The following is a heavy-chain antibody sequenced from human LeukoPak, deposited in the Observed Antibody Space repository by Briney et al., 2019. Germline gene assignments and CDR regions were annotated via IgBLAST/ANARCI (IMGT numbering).Heavy chain of an antibody. CDR3: ARDQERPIFGVVIALDY. J-gene: IGHJ4*02. Sequence: ASVKVSCKASGGTFSSYAISWVRQAPGQGLEWMGRIIPILGIANYARKFQGRVTITADKSTSTAYMELSSLRSEDTAVYYCARDQERPIFGVVIALDYWGQGTLVTVSS. D-gene: IGHD3-3*01. V-gene: IGHV1-69*04. CDR2: IIPILGIA. CDR1: GGTFSSYA.